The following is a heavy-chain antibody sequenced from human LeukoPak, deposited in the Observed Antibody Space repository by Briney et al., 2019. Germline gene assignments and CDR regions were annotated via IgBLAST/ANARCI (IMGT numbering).Heavy chain of an antibody. CDR2: ISGSDRST. CDR1: GFTFSTYA. J-gene: IGHJ4*02. V-gene: IGHV3-23*01. D-gene: IGHD3-22*01. Sequence: PGGSLRLSCAASGFTFSTYAMSWVRQAPGKGLEWVSGISGSDRSTYYADSVKGRFTVSRDNSKNTVYLQMCSLRVEDTAIYYCAKGNYYFDSSGYFHFDFWGQGTLVTVSA. CDR3: AKGNYYFDSSGYFHFDF.